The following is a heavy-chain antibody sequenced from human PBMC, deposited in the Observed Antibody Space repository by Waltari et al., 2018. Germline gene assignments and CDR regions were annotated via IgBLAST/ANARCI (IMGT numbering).Heavy chain of an antibody. D-gene: IGHD5-12*01. Sequence: QLQLQESGPRLVRPSETLSLICRVSGVSITSNRHYWAWIRQSPGQGLEWLGTVFYSGTTYISPSLKSRVSVSRDTSKNQVSLILGSVTAADMAVYYCATYIGASVGTAAFDVWGQGTMVTVSS. J-gene: IGHJ3*01. CDR1: GVSITSNRHY. V-gene: IGHV4-39*01. CDR3: ATYIGASVGTAAFDV. CDR2: VFYSGTT.